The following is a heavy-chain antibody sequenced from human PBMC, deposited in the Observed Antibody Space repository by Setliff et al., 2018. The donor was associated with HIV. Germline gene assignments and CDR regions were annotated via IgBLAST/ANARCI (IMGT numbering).Heavy chain of an antibody. CDR2: IKQDGSDM. Sequence: GGSLRLSCVASGLPFYNYWMTWLRRAPGRGLEWVANIKQDGSDMHYIESVKGRFTIFRDNAKNSLYLQMNSLRAEDTAVYYCAGVWEGWFHYYYYYYMDVWGKGTTVTVSS. CDR1: GLPFYNYW. D-gene: IGHD6-19*01. V-gene: IGHV3-7*01. J-gene: IGHJ6*03. CDR3: AGVWEGWFHYYYYYYMDV.